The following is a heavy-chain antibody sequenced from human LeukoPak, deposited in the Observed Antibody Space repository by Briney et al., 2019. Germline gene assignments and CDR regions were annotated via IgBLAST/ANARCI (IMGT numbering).Heavy chain of an antibody. CDR1: GFTFNAYT. CDR2: MSSSREFI. Sequence: GGSLRLSCAASGFTFNAYTMHWVRQVPGKGPEWVSSMSSSREFIFYADSVKGRFTISRDNANKSLDLEMSSLRGEDTAIYYCARGLVGAAFDSWGRGALVTVSS. D-gene: IGHD1-26*01. J-gene: IGHJ4*02. V-gene: IGHV3-21*01. CDR3: ARGLVGAAFDS.